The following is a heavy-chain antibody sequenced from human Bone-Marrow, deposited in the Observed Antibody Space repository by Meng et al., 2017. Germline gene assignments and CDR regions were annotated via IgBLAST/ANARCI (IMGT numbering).Heavy chain of an antibody. CDR1: GFTFSSYA. CDR2: ISSNGGST. D-gene: IGHD2-2*01. V-gene: IGHV3-64*01. CDR3: ARGYCSSTSCYEIFDY. J-gene: IGHJ4*02. Sequence: GGSLRLSCAASGFTFSSYAMHWARQAPGKGLEYVSAISSNGGSTYYANSVKGRFTISRDNSKNTLYLQMGSLRAEDMAVYYCARGYCSSTSCYEIFDYWGQGTLVTVSS.